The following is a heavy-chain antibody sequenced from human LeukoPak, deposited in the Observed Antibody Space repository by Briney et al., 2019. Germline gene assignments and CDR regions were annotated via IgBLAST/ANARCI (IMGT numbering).Heavy chain of an antibody. Sequence: SETLSLTCTVSGGSISSGDYYWSWIRQPPGKGLEWIGYIYYSGTTYYNPSLKSRVTISVDTSKNQFSLKLTSVTAADTAVYYWARGYYDSIGYSSDAFDIWGQGTMVTASS. CDR2: IYYSGTT. V-gene: IGHV4-30-4*01. CDR3: ARGYYDSIGYSSDAFDI. CDR1: GGSISSGDYY. D-gene: IGHD3-22*01. J-gene: IGHJ3*02.